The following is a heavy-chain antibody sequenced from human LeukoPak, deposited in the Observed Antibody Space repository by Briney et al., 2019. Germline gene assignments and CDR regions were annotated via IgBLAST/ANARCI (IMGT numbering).Heavy chain of an antibody. CDR1: GGTFSSYT. Sequence: SVKVSCKASGGTFSSYTISRVRQAPGQGLEWMGRIIPILGIANYAQKFQGRVTITADKSTSTAYMELSSLRSEDTAVYYCARGTYYYDSSGSWFDPWGQGTLVTVSS. CDR2: IIPILGIA. D-gene: IGHD3-22*01. J-gene: IGHJ5*02. CDR3: ARGTYYYDSSGSWFDP. V-gene: IGHV1-69*02.